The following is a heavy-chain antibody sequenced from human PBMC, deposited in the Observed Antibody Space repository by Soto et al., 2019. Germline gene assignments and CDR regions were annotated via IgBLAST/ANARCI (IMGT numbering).Heavy chain of an antibody. CDR1: GGTFSSYA. CDR2: IIPIFGTA. CDR3: ASGYCSSTSCYRPGMDV. V-gene: IGHV1-69*06. D-gene: IGHD2-2*03. J-gene: IGHJ6*02. Sequence: SVKVSCKASGGTFSSYAISWVRQAPGQGLEWMGGIIPIFGTANYAQKFQGRVTITADKSTSTAYMELSSLRSEDTAVYYCASGYCSSTSCYRPGMDVWGQGTTVTVSS.